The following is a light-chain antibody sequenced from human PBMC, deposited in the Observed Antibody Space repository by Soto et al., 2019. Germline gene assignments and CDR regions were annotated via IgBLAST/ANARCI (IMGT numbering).Light chain of an antibody. CDR2: GAS. CDR1: QSVIDSY. Sequence: EIVLTQSPGTLSLSPGERATLSCRASQSVIDSYLAWYQHKAGQAPRLLIYGASSWATGIPDKFSGSGSGTDFTLTISRLEPEDFAVYYCQQYGISPWTFGQGTKVEIK. CDR3: QQYGISPWT. J-gene: IGKJ1*01. V-gene: IGKV3-20*01.